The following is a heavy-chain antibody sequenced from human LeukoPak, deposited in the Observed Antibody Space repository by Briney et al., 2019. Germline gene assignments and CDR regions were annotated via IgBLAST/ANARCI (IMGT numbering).Heavy chain of an antibody. V-gene: IGHV1-18*01. Sequence: AASVTVSCKASGYTFTIYGISWVRQAPGQGREWMGWISAYNGNTNHAQKLEGKVTMTTDTSTSTAYMELRSLRSDDTAVYYCARPCSEEYNWNSSGPSHAASSRGPNWFDPWGQGTLVTVSS. CDR3: ARPCSEEYNWNSSGPSHAASSRGPNWFDP. J-gene: IGHJ5*02. CDR2: ISAYNGNT. CDR1: GYTFTIYG. D-gene: IGHD1-7*01.